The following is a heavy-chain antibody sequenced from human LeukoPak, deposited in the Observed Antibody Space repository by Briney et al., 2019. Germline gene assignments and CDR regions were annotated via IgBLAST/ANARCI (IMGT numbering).Heavy chain of an antibody. J-gene: IGHJ4*02. CDR1: GGSIRSYY. Sequence: SETLSLTCTVSGGSIRSYYWGWIRQPPGKGLEWIGDIHHSGSTDYNPSLKSRVTISVDTSKNQFSLKLSSVTAADTAVYHCARRGYYYDSRGYYYFDYWGQGTLGTASS. V-gene: IGHV4-59*01. CDR3: ARRGYYYDSRGYYYFDY. D-gene: IGHD3-22*01. CDR2: IHHSGST.